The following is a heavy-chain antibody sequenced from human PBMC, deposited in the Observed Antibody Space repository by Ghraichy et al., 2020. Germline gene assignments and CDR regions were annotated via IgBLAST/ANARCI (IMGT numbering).Heavy chain of an antibody. CDR3: ARGRSIAARPVYNWFDP. CDR1: GGSFSGYS. Sequence: SQTLSLTCAVYGGSFSGYSWSWIRQPPGKGLEWIGEINHSGTTNYNPSLKSRVTISVDTSKNQFSLKLSSVTAADTAVYYCARGRSIAARPVYNWFDPWGQGTLVTVSS. V-gene: IGHV4-34*01. J-gene: IGHJ5*02. CDR2: INHSGTT. D-gene: IGHD6-6*01.